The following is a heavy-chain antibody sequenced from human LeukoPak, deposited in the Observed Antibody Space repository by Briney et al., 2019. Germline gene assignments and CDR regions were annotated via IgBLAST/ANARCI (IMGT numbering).Heavy chain of an antibody. CDR3: ARGPGYSYTPFDY. D-gene: IGHD5-18*01. Sequence: GASVKVSCKASGYTFTSYGIGWVRQMPGKGLEWMGIIYPGDSDTRYSPSFQGQVTISADKSISTAYLQWSSLKASDTAMYYCARGPGYSYTPFDYWGQGTLVTVSS. CDR2: IYPGDSDT. CDR1: GYTFTSYG. J-gene: IGHJ4*02. V-gene: IGHV5-51*01.